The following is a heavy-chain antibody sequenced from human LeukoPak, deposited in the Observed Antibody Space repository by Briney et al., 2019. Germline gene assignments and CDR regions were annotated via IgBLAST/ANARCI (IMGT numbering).Heavy chain of an antibody. CDR1: GYTFTSYG. CDR3: ARDPYDYVWGSYPPGAFDI. J-gene: IGHJ3*02. D-gene: IGHD3-16*02. CDR2: ISAYNGNT. Sequence: ASVKVSCKASGYTFTSYGISWVRQAPGQGLEWMGWISAYNGNTNYAQKLQGRVTMTTDTSTSTAYMELRSLRSDDTAVYYCARDPYDYVWGSYPPGAFDIWGQGTMVTVSS. V-gene: IGHV1-18*01.